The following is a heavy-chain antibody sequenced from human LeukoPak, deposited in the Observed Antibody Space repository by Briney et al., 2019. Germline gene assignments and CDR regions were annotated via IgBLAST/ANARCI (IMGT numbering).Heavy chain of an antibody. CDR3: AKDRLEYDSLGKFFDY. CDR2: IGGSGDNT. D-gene: IGHD3-22*01. CDR1: GFTFNSYA. V-gene: IGHV3-23*01. J-gene: IGHJ4*02. Sequence: GGSLRLSCAASGFTFNSYAMSWVRQAPGTGLEWVSAIGGSGDNTYYADSVKGRFTISRDNSKNTLYLQMNSLRAEDTAVYYCAKDRLEYDSLGKFFDYWGQGTLVTVSS.